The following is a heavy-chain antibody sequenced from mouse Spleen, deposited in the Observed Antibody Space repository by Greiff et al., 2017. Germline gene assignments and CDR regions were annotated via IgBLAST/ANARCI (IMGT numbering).Heavy chain of an antibody. J-gene: IGHJ3*01. V-gene: IGHV1-26*01. CDR2: INPNNGGT. CDR1: GYTFTDYY. Sequence: VQLQQSGPELVKPGASVKISCKASGYTFTDYYMNWVKQSHGKSLEWIGDINPNNGGTSYNQKFKGKATLTVDKSSSTAYMELRSLTSEDSAVYYCARSEVWFAYWGQGTLVTVSA. CDR3: ARSEVWFAY.